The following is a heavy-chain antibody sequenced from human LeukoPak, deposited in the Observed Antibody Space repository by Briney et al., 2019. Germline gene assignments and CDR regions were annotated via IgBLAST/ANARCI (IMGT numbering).Heavy chain of an antibody. Sequence: GGSLRLSCTTSGFTFGDYAMSWVRQAPGKGLEWVGFIRSEAHGGTTEYAASVKGRFTISRDDSKSIAYLQMSSLKTEDTAVYYCTTKKLAYYYDSSGYDAYWGQGTLVTVSS. CDR3: TTKKLAYYYDSSGYDAY. CDR1: GFTFGDYA. J-gene: IGHJ4*02. CDR2: IRSEAHGGTT. V-gene: IGHV3-49*04. D-gene: IGHD3-22*01.